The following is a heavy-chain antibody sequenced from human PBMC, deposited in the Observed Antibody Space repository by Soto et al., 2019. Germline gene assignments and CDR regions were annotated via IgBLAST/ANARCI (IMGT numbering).Heavy chain of an antibody. CDR3: ARGQRFSDWFDP. CDR2: IYSSRST. D-gene: IGHD3-3*01. J-gene: IGHJ5*02. V-gene: IGHV4-4*07. CDR1: GGSVSGFY. Sequence: PSETLSLTCNVFGGSVSGFYWTWIRQPAGKGLEWIGRIYSSRSTKYNPSLKSRVSMSLDTSRNQFSLNLTSVTAADTAVYYCARGQRFSDWFDPWGQGTLVTVSS.